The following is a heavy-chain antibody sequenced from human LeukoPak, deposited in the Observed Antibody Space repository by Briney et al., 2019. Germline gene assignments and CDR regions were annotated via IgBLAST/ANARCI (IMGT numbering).Heavy chain of an antibody. V-gene: IGHV3-33*01. J-gene: IGHJ5*02. CDR3: ASDQVGSGGNWFDP. D-gene: IGHD1-26*01. CDR2: IWYDGSNK. CDR1: GSTFNNYG. Sequence: PGGSLRLSCAASGSTFNNYGMHWVRQAPGKGLEWVATIWYDGSNKYYGDSVKGRFTISRDNSKNTLYMQMNSLRAGDTAVYYCASDQVGSGGNWFDPWGQGILVTVSS.